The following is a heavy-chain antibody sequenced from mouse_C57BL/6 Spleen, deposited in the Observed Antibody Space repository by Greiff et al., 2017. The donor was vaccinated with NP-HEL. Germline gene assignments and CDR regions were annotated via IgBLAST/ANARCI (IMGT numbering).Heavy chain of an antibody. CDR2: IYPGDGDT. CDR3: ARSDSSGYDDY. D-gene: IGHD3-2*02. V-gene: IGHV1-82*01. CDR1: GYAFSSSW. J-gene: IGHJ2*01. Sequence: VQLQQSGPELVKPGASVKISCKASGYAFSSSWMNWVKQRPGKGLEWIGRIYPGDGDTNYNGKFKGKATLTADKSSSTAYRQLSSLTSEDSAVYFCARSDSSGYDDYWGQGTTLTVSS.